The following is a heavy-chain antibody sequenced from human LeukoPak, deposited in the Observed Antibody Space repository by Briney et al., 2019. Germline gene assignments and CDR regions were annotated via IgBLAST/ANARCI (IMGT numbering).Heavy chain of an antibody. V-gene: IGHV3-20*04. D-gene: IGHD1-20*01. CDR3: ARDRPYNWNPFYYYYMDV. CDR2: INWNGGST. CDR1: GFTFDDYG. J-gene: IGHJ6*03. Sequence: PGGSLRLSCAASGFTFDDYGMSSVRQAPGKGLEWVSGINWNGGSTGYADSVKGRFTISRDNAKNSLYLQMDSLRAEDTALYYCARDRPYNWNPFYYYYMDVWGKGTTVTVSS.